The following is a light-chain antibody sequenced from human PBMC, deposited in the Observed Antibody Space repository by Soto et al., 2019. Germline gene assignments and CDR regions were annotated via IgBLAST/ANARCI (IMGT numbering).Light chain of an antibody. J-gene: IGLJ1*01. Sequence: QLVLTQPASVSGSPGQSITISCTGTSSDVGGYNYVSWYQQHPGKAPKLMIYEVSNRPSGVSNRFSGSKSGNTASLTISGLQAEDEADYYCSSYTSRSTLDYVFGSGTKVTVL. CDR1: SSDVGGYNY. CDR2: EVS. V-gene: IGLV2-14*01. CDR3: SSYTSRSTLDYV.